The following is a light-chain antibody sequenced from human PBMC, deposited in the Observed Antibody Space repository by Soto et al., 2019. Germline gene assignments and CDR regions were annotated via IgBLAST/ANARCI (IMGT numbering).Light chain of an antibody. CDR1: QSVSSSY. J-gene: IGKJ2*01. CDR2: GAS. Sequence: EIVLTQSPGTLSLSPGERATLSCRASQSVSSSYLAWYQHKPSQAPRLLIYGASNRATGIPDRFSGSGSGTDFTLTISRLEPEDFAVYYCQQYGSSPPYTFGQGTKLEIK. V-gene: IGKV3-20*01. CDR3: QQYGSSPPYT.